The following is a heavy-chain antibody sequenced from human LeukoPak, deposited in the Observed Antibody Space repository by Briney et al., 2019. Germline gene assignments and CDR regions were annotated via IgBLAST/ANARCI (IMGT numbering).Heavy chain of an antibody. D-gene: IGHD5-12*01. CDR3: ARRGSGYDPATYYGMDV. V-gene: IGHV3-21*01. Sequence: GGSLRLSCAASGFTFSSYSMNWVRQAPGKGLEWVSSISSSSSYIYYADSVKGRFTISRDNAKNSLYLQMNSLRAEDTAVYYCARRGSGYDPATYYGMDVWGQGTTVTVSS. J-gene: IGHJ6*02. CDR2: ISSSSSYI. CDR1: GFTFSSYS.